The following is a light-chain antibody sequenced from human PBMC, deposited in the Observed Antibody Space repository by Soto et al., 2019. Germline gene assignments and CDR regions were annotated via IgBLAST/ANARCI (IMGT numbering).Light chain of an antibody. V-gene: IGKV1-5*03. CDR2: KAS. J-gene: IGKJ1*01. Sequence: DIQMTQSPSTLSASVGDRVTITCRASQSISSWLAWYQQKPGKAPKLLIYKASSLESGVPSRFSGSGSGTEFPLTFSSLQHDDFATYYCQHYNSYPWTFGQGTKVEIK. CDR3: QHYNSYPWT. CDR1: QSISSW.